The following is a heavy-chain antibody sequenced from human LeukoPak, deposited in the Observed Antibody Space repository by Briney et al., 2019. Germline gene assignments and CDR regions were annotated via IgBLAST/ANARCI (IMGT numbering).Heavy chain of an antibody. CDR1: GFTFSSYW. CDR3: AREEHYDFWSGYYYYYGMDV. CDR2: IKQDGSEK. D-gene: IGHD3-3*01. Sequence: PGGCPRLSCAASGFTFSSYWMSWVRQAPGKGLEWVANIKQDGSEKYYVDSVKGRFTISRDNAKNSLYLQMNSLRAEDTAVYYCAREEHYDFWSGYYYYYGMDVWGQGTTVTVSS. V-gene: IGHV3-7*01. J-gene: IGHJ6*02.